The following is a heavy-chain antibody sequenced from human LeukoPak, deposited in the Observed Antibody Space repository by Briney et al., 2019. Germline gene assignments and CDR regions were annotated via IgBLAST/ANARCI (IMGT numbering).Heavy chain of an antibody. CDR2: ISSSSSYI. D-gene: IGHD2-2*01. Sequence: GGSLRLSCAASGFTFSSYSMNWVRQAPGKGLEWVSSISSSSSYIYYADSVKGRFTISRDNAKNSLYLQMNSLRAEDTAIYYCARDQAHCSSTSCFYYYYYMDVWGKGTTVTISS. CDR3: ARDQAHCSSTSCFYYYYYMDV. CDR1: GFTFSSYS. J-gene: IGHJ6*03. V-gene: IGHV3-21*01.